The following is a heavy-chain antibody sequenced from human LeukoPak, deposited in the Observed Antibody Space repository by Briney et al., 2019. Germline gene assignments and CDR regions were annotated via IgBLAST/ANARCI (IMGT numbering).Heavy chain of an antibody. CDR2: IRSSSSYI. D-gene: IGHD3-10*01. CDR3: ARDGGSGSYSYYYYGMDV. V-gene: IGHV3-21*01. Sequence: PGGSLRLSCAASGFTFSSYSMNWVRQAPGKGLEWVSFIRSSSSYIYYADSVKGRFTISRDNAKNSLYLQMNSLRAEDTAVYYCARDGGSGSYSYYYYGMDVWGQGTTVTVSS. J-gene: IGHJ6*02. CDR1: GFTFSSYS.